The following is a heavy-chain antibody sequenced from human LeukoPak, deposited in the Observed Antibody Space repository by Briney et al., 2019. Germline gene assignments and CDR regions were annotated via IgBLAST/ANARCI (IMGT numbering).Heavy chain of an antibody. CDR1: GFTFSDYY. J-gene: IGHJ4*02. Sequence: GGSLRLSCSASGFTFSDYYMTWVRQAPGKGLEWVSYISTSSSYTNHAASVKGRFIISRDNAKNSLYLQMNSLRAEDTAVYYCARGSFSGTASFDYWGQGTLVTVSS. D-gene: IGHD1-1*01. CDR3: ARGSFSGTASFDY. CDR2: ISTSSSYT. V-gene: IGHV3-11*06.